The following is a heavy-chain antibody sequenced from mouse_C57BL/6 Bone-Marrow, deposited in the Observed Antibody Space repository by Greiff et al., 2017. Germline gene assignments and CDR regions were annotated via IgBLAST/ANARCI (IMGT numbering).Heavy chain of an antibody. V-gene: IGHV2-3*01. Sequence: QVQLKESGPGLVAPSQSLSITCTVSGFSLTSYGVSWVRQPPGKGLEWLGVIWGDGSTNYHSAPLSRLCISKDHSNNQVFLKLNSLQTDDTATYYCAAPYNSKGDAMDYWGQGTSVTVSS. CDR2: IWGDGST. CDR3: AAPYNSKGDAMDY. CDR1: GFSLTSYG. J-gene: IGHJ4*01. D-gene: IGHD2-5*01.